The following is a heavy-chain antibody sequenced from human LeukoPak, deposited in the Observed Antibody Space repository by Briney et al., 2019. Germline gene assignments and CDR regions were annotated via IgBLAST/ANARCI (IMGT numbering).Heavy chain of an antibody. D-gene: IGHD6-19*01. Sequence: SETPSLTCTVSGGSISSSSYYWGWIRQPPGKGPEWIGSIYYSGSTYYNPSLKSRVTISVDTSKNQFSLKLSSVTAADTAVYYCASHGWGRLVEDYWGQGTLVTVSS. CDR3: ASHGWGRLVEDY. V-gene: IGHV4-39*01. CDR1: GGSISSSSYY. J-gene: IGHJ4*02. CDR2: IYYSGST.